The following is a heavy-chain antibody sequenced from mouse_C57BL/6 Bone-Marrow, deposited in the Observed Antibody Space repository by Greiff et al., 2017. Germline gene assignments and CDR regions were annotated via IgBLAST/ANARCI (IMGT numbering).Heavy chain of an antibody. D-gene: IGHD2-3*01. Sequence: EVQLVESGGGLVQPKGSLKLSCAASGFSFNTYAMNWVRQAPGKGLEWVARIRSKSNNYATYYADSVKDRFTISRDDSESMLYLQMNNLKTEDTAMYYCVRRGLLTGAMDYWGQGTSVTVSS. CDR2: IRSKSNNYAT. CDR1: GFSFNTYA. J-gene: IGHJ4*01. CDR3: VRRGLLTGAMDY. V-gene: IGHV10-1*01.